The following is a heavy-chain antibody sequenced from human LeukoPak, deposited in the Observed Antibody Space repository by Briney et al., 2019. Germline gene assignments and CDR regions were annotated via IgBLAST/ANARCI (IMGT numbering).Heavy chain of an antibody. CDR3: ARDRGAGPDY. CDR2: IYYSGNT. Sequence: SETLSLTCTVSGGSISSSTYYWSWIRQPPGKGLEWIGFIYYSGNTNYNPSLKSRVTISVDTSKNQFSLKLNSVTAADTAVYYCARDRGAGPDYWGQGTLVTVSS. CDR1: GGSISSSTYY. V-gene: IGHV4-61*01. J-gene: IGHJ4*02. D-gene: IGHD3-10*01.